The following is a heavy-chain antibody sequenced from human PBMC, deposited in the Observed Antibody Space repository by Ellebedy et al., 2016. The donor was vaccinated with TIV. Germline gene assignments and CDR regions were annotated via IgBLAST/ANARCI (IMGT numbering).Heavy chain of an antibody. CDR2: IYYSGST. V-gene: IGHV4-59*08. J-gene: IGHJ4*02. CDR1: GDSISSYY. CDR3: AGNYGAYFDY. D-gene: IGHD4-17*01. Sequence: MPSETLSLTCTVSGDSISSYYWSWIRQPPGKGLEWIGYIYYSGSTNYNPSLKSRVAISVDTSKNQFSLKLSSVTAADTAVYYCAGNYGAYFDYWGQGTLVTVSS.